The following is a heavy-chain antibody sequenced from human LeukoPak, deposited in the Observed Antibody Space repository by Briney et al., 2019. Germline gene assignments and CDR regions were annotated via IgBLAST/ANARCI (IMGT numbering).Heavy chain of an antibody. CDR2: ISTNSKTI. J-gene: IGHJ4*02. Sequence: GGSLRLSCAASGFTFTSYHMNWVRQAPGKGLEWVSFISTNSKTIYYADSVKGRLTISRDNAKNSLFLQMNSLRAEDTAVYYCARDPALLGATTGFDYWGQGTLLTVSS. CDR3: ARDPALLGATTGFDY. V-gene: IGHV3-48*01. CDR1: GFTFTSYH. D-gene: IGHD1-26*01.